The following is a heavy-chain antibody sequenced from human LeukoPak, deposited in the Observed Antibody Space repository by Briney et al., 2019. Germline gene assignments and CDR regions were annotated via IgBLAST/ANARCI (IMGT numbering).Heavy chain of an antibody. V-gene: IGHV3-74*01. J-gene: IGHJ3*01. CDR1: GFSFSVYW. CDR2: INGDGSST. Sequence: PGGSLRLSCAASGFSFSVYWMHWVRQAPGKGLVWLSHINGDGSSTNYADSVKGRSTISRDNAKNTLYLQMNSLRADDTAVYYCARVFGQWLVSFDVWGRGTMVTVSS. D-gene: IGHD6-19*01. CDR3: ARVFGQWLVSFDV.